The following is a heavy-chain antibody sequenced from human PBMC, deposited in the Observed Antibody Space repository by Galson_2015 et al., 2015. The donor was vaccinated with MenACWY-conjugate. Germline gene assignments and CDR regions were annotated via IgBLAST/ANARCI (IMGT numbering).Heavy chain of an antibody. D-gene: IGHD3-22*01. CDR1: GFTFNTYG. J-gene: IGHJ4*02. CDR2: VSGSYTNT. CDR3: AKGYYYDTTGHNPEVFDY. V-gene: IGHV3-23*01. Sequence: SLRLSCAASGFTFNTYGMSWVRQAPGKGLEWVSSVSGSYTNTYYADSVKGRFSISRDNSENTVYLQMSSLRVEDTAVYHCAKGYYYDTTGHNPEVFDYWGQGTLVTVSS.